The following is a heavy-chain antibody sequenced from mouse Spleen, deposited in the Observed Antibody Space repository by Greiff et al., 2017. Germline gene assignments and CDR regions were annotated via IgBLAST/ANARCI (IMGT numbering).Heavy chain of an antibody. CDR3: ARRVYYRYGGFAY. CDR2: IYPYNGGT. V-gene: IGHV1S29*02. D-gene: IGHD2-14*01. J-gene: IGHJ3*01. Sequence: EVQLQQSGPELVKPGASVKISCKASGYTFTDYNMHWVKQSHGKSLEWIGYIYPYNGGTGYNQKFKSKATLTVDNSSSTAYMELRSLTSEDSAVYYCARRVYYRYGGFAYWGQGTLVTVSA. CDR1: GYTFTDYN.